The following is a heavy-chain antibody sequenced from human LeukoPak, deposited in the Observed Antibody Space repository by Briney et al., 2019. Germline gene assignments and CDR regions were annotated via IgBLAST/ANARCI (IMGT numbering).Heavy chain of an antibody. CDR2: ISGSGGST. D-gene: IGHD6-13*01. Sequence: GGSLRLSCAASGFTFSSYGMSWVRQAPGKGLEWVSGISGSGGSTYYADSVKGRLTISRDNSKNTLYLQMNSLRAEDTAVYYCAKDSGIAAAGPFDYWGQGTLVTVSS. J-gene: IGHJ4*02. V-gene: IGHV3-23*01. CDR1: GFTFSSYG. CDR3: AKDSGIAAAGPFDY.